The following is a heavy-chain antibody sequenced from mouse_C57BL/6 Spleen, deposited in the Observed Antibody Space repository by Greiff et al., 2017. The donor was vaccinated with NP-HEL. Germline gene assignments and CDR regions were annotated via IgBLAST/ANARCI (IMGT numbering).Heavy chain of an antibody. J-gene: IGHJ1*03. D-gene: IGHD2-1*01. CDR1: GYTFTSYW. V-gene: IGHV1-50*01. CDR2: IDPSDSYT. Sequence: QVQLQQPGAELVKPGASVKLSCKASGYTFTSYWMQWVKQRPGQGLEWIGEIDPSDSYTNYNQKFKGKATLTVDTSSSTAYMQLSSLTSEDSAVYYCARSIYYGNHWYFDVWGTGTTVTVSS. CDR3: ARSIYYGNHWYFDV.